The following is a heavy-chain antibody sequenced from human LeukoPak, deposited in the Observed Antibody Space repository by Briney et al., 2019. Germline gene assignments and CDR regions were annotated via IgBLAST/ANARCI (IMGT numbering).Heavy chain of an antibody. CDR3: ARDMNRQLVPDY. CDR1: GYTLTGYY. J-gene: IGHJ4*02. V-gene: IGHV1-2*02. CDR2: INPNSGGT. D-gene: IGHD6-6*01. Sequence: GASVKVSCQASGYTLTGYYMHGVRQAPGQGLEWMGWINPNSGGTNYAQKFQGRVTMTRDTSISTAYMELSRLRSYDTAVYYCARDMNRQLVPDYWGQGTLVTVSS.